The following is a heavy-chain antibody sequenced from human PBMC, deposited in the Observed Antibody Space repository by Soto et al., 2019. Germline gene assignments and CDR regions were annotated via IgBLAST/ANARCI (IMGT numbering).Heavy chain of an antibody. D-gene: IGHD4-17*01. CDR1: GFTVSSNY. Sequence: GGSLRLSCAASGFTVSSNYMSWVRQAPGKGLEWVSVIYSGGSTYYADSVKGRFTISRDNSKNTLYLQMNSLRAEDTAVYYCARDSFYGDYGYFQHWGQGTLVTVSS. CDR2: IYSGGST. V-gene: IGHV3-53*01. J-gene: IGHJ1*01. CDR3: ARDSFYGDYGYFQH.